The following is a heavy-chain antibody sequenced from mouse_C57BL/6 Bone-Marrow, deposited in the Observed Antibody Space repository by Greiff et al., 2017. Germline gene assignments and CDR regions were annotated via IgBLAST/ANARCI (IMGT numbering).Heavy chain of an antibody. CDR1: GYTFTSYW. J-gene: IGHJ4*01. Sequence: QVQLQQSGAELVMPGASVKLSCKASGYTFTSYWMHWVKQRPGQGLEWIGEIDPSDSYTNYNQKVKGKSTLTVDKSSSTAYMQLSRLTSEDSAVYYCARLNIYYDYDGAMDYWGQGTSVTVSS. CDR2: IDPSDSYT. D-gene: IGHD2-4*01. CDR3: ARLNIYYDYDGAMDY. V-gene: IGHV1-69*01.